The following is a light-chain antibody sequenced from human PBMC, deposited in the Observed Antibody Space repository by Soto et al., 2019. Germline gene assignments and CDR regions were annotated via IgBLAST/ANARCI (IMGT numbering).Light chain of an antibody. Sequence: QSVLTQPASVSGSPGQSITISCTGTSSDVGSYNLVSWYQQHPGKAPKLMIYEVSKRPSGVSNRFSGSKSGNTASLTISGFQVGVGGIYYASSYTVSSPWVFGGGTSLTVL. V-gene: IGLV2-23*02. CDR1: SSDVGSYNL. CDR3: SSYTVSSPWV. J-gene: IGLJ3*02. CDR2: EVS.